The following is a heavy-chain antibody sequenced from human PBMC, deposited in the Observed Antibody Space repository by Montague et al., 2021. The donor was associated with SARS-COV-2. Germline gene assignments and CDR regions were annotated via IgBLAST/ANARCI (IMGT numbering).Heavy chain of an antibody. Sequence: TLSLTCTVSGGSISSGSYYWSWIRQPAGKGPEWIGRIRTTGHTDYNSSLESRVFMSVDTSTNQFSLSLTSVTAADTAVYFCARFGSGTLEFDLWGQGTLVTVSS. V-gene: IGHV4-61*02. CDR1: GGSISSGSYY. CDR2: IRTTGHT. D-gene: IGHD1-26*01. CDR3: ARFGSGTLEFDL. J-gene: IGHJ4*02.